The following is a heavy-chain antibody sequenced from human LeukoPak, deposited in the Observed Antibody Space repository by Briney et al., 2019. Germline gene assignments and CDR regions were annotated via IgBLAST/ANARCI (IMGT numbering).Heavy chain of an antibody. CDR1: GYTFTGYY. Sequence: ASVKVSCKASGYTFTGYYMHWVRQAPGQGLEWMGWINPDSGGTNYAQKFQGRVTMTRDTSITTAYMELSRLTSDDTAVYYCASGYSDYADYYNYYMDVWGKGTTVTVSS. CDR2: INPDSGGT. D-gene: IGHD4-11*01. J-gene: IGHJ6*03. V-gene: IGHV1-2*02. CDR3: ASGYSDYADYYNYYMDV.